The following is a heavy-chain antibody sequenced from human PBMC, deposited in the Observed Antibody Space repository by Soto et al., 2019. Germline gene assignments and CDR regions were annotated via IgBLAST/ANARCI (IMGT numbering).Heavy chain of an antibody. V-gene: IGHV3-30*18. CDR3: AKDPSKPPPAYGMDV. CDR2: ISYDGTYE. CDR1: GFIFNSYG. J-gene: IGHJ6*02. Sequence: PGGSLRLSCAASGFIFNSYGMHWVRQAPGKGLEWVATISYDGTYEYYADSVKGRFTISRDNSKNTLYLQMNSLGAEDTALYYCAKDPSKPPPAYGMDVWGQGTTVTVSS.